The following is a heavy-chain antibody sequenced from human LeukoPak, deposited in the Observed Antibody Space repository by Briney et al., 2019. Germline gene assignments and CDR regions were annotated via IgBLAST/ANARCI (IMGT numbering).Heavy chain of an antibody. V-gene: IGHV1-69*04. D-gene: IGHD4-23*01. CDR3: ARENQGGNSYYYYGMDV. CDR2: IIPIFGIA. Sequence: SVKVSCKASGGTFSSYAISWVRQAPGQGLEWMGRIIPIFGIANYAQKFQGRVTITADKSTSTAYMELSSLRSEDTAVNYCARENQGGNSYYYYGMDVWGQGTTVTVSS. J-gene: IGHJ6*02. CDR1: GGTFSSYA.